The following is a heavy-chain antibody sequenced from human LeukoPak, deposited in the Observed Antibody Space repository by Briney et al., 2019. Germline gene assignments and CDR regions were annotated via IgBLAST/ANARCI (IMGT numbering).Heavy chain of an antibody. CDR2: IKQDGSEK. Sequence: PGRSLRLSCAASGFTFSSYWMSWVRQAPGKGLEWVANIKQDGSEKYYVDSVKGRFTISRDNAKNSLYLQMNSLRAEDTAVYYCARDTCSGGSCYLHPEYFQHWGQGTLVTVSS. J-gene: IGHJ1*01. D-gene: IGHD2-15*01. V-gene: IGHV3-7*01. CDR3: ARDTCSGGSCYLHPEYFQH. CDR1: GFTFSSYW.